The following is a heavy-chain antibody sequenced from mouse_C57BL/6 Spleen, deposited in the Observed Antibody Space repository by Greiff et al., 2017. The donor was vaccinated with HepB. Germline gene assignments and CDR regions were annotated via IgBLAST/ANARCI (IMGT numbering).Heavy chain of an antibody. CDR1: GFTFSDYA. D-gene: IGHD2-1*01. CDR3: ARDLPSGFDY. CDR2: ISSGSSTI. Sequence: EVKLMESGRGLVKPGGSLKLSCAASGFTFSDYAMHWVRQAPEKGLEWVAYISSGSSTIYYADTVKGRFTISRDNAKNTLFLQMTSLRSEDTAMYYCARDLPSGFDYWGQGTTLTVSS. J-gene: IGHJ2*01. V-gene: IGHV5-17*01.